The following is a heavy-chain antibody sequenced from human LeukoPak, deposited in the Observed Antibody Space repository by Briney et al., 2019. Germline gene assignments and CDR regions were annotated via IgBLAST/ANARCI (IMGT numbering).Heavy chain of an antibody. CDR3: ARDGTTGANGSGSSYRKQNWFDP. V-gene: IGHV3-48*03. Sequence: GGSLRLSCAASGFTFSSYEMNWVCQAPGKGLEWVSYISSSGSTIYYADSLKGRFTISRDNAKNSPYLQMNSLRAEDTAVYYCARDGTTGANGSGSSYRKQNWFDPWGQGTLVTVSS. J-gene: IGHJ5*02. D-gene: IGHD3-10*01. CDR2: ISSSGSTI. CDR1: GFTFSSYE.